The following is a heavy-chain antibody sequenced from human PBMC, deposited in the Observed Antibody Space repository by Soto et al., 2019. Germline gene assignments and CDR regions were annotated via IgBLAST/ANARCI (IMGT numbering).Heavy chain of an antibody. Sequence: QVQLQQWGAGLLKPSETLSLTCAVYGGSFSGYYWSWIRQPTGKGLEWIGEINQSGSTNYNPSLKSRVTISVDTSKNQYTLKLSSVTAADTAVYYCARVNTGWDGMDVGGQGTTVTVSS. CDR1: GGSFSGYY. J-gene: IGHJ6*02. CDR3: ARVNTGWDGMDV. V-gene: IGHV4-34*01. D-gene: IGHD1-26*01. CDR2: INQSGST.